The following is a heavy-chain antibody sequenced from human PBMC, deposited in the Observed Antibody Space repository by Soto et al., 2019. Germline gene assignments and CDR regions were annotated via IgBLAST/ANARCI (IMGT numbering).Heavy chain of an antibody. D-gene: IGHD3-10*01. J-gene: IGHJ4*02. CDR3: ARANMVRGVPFDY. V-gene: IGHV4-4*02. CDR2: IYHSGST. CDR1: GGSISSSNW. Sequence: LTCAVSGGSISSSNWWSWVRQPPGKGLEWIGEIYHSGSTNYNPSLKSRVTISVDKSKNQFSLKLSSVTAADTAVYYCARANMVRGVPFDYWGQGTLVTVSS.